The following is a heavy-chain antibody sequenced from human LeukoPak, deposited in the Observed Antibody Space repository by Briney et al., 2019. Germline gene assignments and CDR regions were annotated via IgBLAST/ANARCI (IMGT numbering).Heavy chain of an antibody. V-gene: IGHV4-59*12. D-gene: IGHD2-15*01. CDR1: GGSISSYY. Sequence: PSETLSLTCTVSGGSISSYYWSWIRQPPGKGLEWIGYIYYSGSTNYNPSLKSRVTISVDTSKNQFSLKLTSVTAADTAVYYCARDPRNLIDCSGGSCYSGGDAFDIWGQGTMVTVSS. CDR2: IYYSGST. CDR3: ARDPRNLIDCSGGSCYSGGDAFDI. J-gene: IGHJ3*02.